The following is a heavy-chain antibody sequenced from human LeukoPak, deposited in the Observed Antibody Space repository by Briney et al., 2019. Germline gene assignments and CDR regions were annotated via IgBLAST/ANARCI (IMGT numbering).Heavy chain of an antibody. CDR1: GYTFTSYY. D-gene: IGHD3-10*01. CDR3: ARERIELWFGELTPLDY. CDR2: INPSGGST. Sequence: ASVKVSCKASGYTFTSYYMHWVRQAPGQGLEWMGIINPSGGSTSYAQKFQGRVTMTRETSTSTVYMELSSLRSEDTAVYYCARERIELWFGELTPLDYWGQGTLVTVSS. J-gene: IGHJ4*02. V-gene: IGHV1-46*01.